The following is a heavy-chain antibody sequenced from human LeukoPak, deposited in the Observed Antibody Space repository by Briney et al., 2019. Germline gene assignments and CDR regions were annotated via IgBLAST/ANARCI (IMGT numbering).Heavy chain of an antibody. Sequence: PGGSLRLSCAASGFTLSSFAMNWVRQAPGKGLEWVSYISISGSTKYYADSVKGRITISRDKAKKSMYLKMKSLRAEDTAVYYCARGFGSGSYSFWGKGTLVRVSS. CDR1: GFTLSSFA. J-gene: IGHJ4*02. D-gene: IGHD3-10*01. V-gene: IGHV3-48*03. CDR3: ARGFGSGSYSF. CDR2: ISISGSTK.